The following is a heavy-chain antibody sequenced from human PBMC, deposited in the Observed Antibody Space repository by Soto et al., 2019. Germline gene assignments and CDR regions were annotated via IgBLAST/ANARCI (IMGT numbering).Heavy chain of an antibody. CDR1: GGTFSSYA. J-gene: IGHJ2*01. Sequence: QVQLVQSGAEVKKPGSSVKVSCKASGGTFSSYAISWVRQAPGQGLEWMGGIIPIFGTANYAQKFQGRVTITADESTSPAYMELSSLRSEDTAVYYCAGMTTVTTVPWYFDLWGRGTLVTVSS. V-gene: IGHV1-69*12. CDR2: IIPIFGTA. CDR3: AGMTTVTTVPWYFDL. D-gene: IGHD4-17*01.